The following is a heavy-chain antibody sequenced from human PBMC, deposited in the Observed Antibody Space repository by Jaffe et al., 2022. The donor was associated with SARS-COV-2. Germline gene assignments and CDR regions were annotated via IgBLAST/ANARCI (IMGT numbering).Heavy chain of an antibody. CDR3: TTDQLRGRLVRGQE. Sequence: EVQLVESGGGLVKPGGSLRLSCAASGFTFSNAWMSWVRQAPGKGLEWVGRIKSKTDGGTTDYAAPVKGRFTISRDDSKNTLYLQMNSLKTEDTAVYYCTTDQLRGRLVRGQEWGQGTLVTVSS. V-gene: IGHV3-15*01. J-gene: IGHJ4*02. D-gene: IGHD3-10*02. CDR2: IKSKTDGGTT. CDR1: GFTFSNAW.